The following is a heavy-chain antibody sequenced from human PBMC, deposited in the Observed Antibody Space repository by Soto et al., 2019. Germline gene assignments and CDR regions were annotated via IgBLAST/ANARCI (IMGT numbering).Heavy chain of an antibody. Sequence: VWSLRLSCAASGFIFRHYAMSWVRQAPGKGLEWVSGISGSGDGAFYADSAKGRFTISRDNSRDTLFLEVYNLRAEDTAVYYCAKEGAMIGNPLFDSWGLGTLVTVSS. CDR2: ISGSGDGA. CDR1: GFIFRHYA. D-gene: IGHD1-26*01. V-gene: IGHV3-23*01. CDR3: AKEGAMIGNPLFDS. J-gene: IGHJ4*02.